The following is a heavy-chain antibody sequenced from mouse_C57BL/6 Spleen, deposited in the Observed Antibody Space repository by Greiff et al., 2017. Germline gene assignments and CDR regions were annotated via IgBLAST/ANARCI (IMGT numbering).Heavy chain of an antibody. CDR1: GFTFSSYA. D-gene: IGHD1-1*01. J-gene: IGHJ1*03. CDR3: ARDSYYYGSSYDWYFDV. V-gene: IGHV5-4*01. CDR2: ISDGGSYT. Sequence: EVQLVESGGGLVKPGGSLKLSCAASGFTFSSYAMSWVRQTPEKRLEWVATISDGGSYTYYPDNVKGRFTISRDNAKNNLYLQMSHLKSEDTAMYYCARDSYYYGSSYDWYFDVWGTGTTVTVSS.